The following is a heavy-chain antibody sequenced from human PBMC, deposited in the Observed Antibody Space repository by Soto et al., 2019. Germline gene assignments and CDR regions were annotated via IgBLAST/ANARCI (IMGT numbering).Heavy chain of an antibody. CDR1: GYTFTSYA. V-gene: IGHV1-3*01. Sequence: QVQLVQSGAEVKKPGASVKVSCKASGYTFTSYAMHWVRQAPGQRREWMGWINAGNGNTKQSQKFQGRVTITRDTSASTAYMELSSLRSEDTAVYYCARSAPPLDSWGQGTLVTVSS. J-gene: IGHJ4*02. CDR2: INAGNGNT. CDR3: ARSAPPLDS.